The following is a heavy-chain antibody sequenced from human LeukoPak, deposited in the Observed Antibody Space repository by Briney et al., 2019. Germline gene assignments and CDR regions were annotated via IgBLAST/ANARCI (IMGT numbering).Heavy chain of an antibody. D-gene: IGHD6-13*01. CDR1: GFAFSICE. CDR3: ARDPGYSSTGVDAFDI. CDR2: ISSSGSYI. Sequence: GGSLRLSCTASGFAFSICEMDWVRQAPGKGLEWVSYISSSGSYILYAESVKGRFTISRDNAEKSLFLQMNSLRDENTAVYYCARDPGYSSTGVDAFDIWGRGTMVSASS. J-gene: IGHJ3*02. V-gene: IGHV3-48*03.